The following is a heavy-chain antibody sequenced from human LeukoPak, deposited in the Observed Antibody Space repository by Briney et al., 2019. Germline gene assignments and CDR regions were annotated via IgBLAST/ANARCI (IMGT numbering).Heavy chain of an antibody. CDR1: GFTFSNYA. CDR2: ISSNGGST. J-gene: IGHJ4*02. D-gene: IGHD3-10*01. CDR3: AKVFEVRGARRPKDY. Sequence: GGSLRLSCSASGFTFSNYAMHWVRQAPGKGLEYVSVISSNGGSTYYADSVKGRFTISRDNSKNTLYLQMSSLRAEDTAVYYCAKVFEVRGARRPKDYWGQGTLVIVSS. V-gene: IGHV3-64D*09.